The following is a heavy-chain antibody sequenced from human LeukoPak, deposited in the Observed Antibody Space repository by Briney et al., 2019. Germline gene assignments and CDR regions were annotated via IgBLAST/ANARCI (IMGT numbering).Heavy chain of an antibody. V-gene: IGHV4-61*02. J-gene: IGHJ3*02. CDR1: GASISSGSYY. Sequence: SQTLSLTCTVSGASISSGSYYWSWIRQPAGKGLEWIGRIYTSGSTTYNPSLKSRVTISVDTSKNQFSLKLSSVTAADTAVYYCARGGLDAFDIWGQGTMVTVSS. CDR2: IYTSGST. D-gene: IGHD3/OR15-3a*01. CDR3: ARGGLDAFDI.